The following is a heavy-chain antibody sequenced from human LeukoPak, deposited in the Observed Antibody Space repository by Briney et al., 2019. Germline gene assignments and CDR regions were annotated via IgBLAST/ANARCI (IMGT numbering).Heavy chain of an antibody. CDR1: GFSFSDYR. CDR2: ISRRSNYI. D-gene: IGHD1-7*01. Sequence: GGSLRLSCAASGFSFSDYRMNWVRQAPGKGLEWVSSISRRSNYIYYADSVKGRFTISRDNDKNSLYLQMNSLRAEDTAVYYCARDLRPYNWNYGVKYDAFDIWGQGTMVTVSS. CDR3: ARDLRPYNWNYGVKYDAFDI. V-gene: IGHV3-21*01. J-gene: IGHJ3*02.